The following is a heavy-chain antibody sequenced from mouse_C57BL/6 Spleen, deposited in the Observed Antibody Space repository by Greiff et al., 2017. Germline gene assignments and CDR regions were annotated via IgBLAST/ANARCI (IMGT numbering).Heavy chain of an antibody. Sequence: QVQLKESGPELVKPGASVKISCKASGYAFSSSWMNWVKQRPGKGLEWIGRIYPGDGDTNYNGKFKGKATLTADKSSSTAYMQLSSLTSEDSAVYFCAREDYYGLDYWGQGTTLTVSS. J-gene: IGHJ2*01. CDR3: AREDYYGLDY. CDR1: GYAFSSSW. D-gene: IGHD1-2*01. V-gene: IGHV1-82*01. CDR2: IYPGDGDT.